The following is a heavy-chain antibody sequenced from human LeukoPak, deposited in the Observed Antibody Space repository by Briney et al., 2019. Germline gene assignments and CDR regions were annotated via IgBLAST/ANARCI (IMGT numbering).Heavy chain of an antibody. J-gene: IGHJ1*01. CDR3: ASIGERYLQTEHYFHH. CDR1: GFTFSDYA. CDR2: ISYDESNK. V-gene: IGHV3-30*04. D-gene: IGHD3-3*01. Sequence: PGGSLRLSCAASGFTFSDYAMHWVRQAPGKGLEWVAIISYDESNKYYADSAKDRFTISRDNSKNTLYLQMNSLRAEDTAVYYCASIGERYLQTEHYFHHWGQGTLVTVSS.